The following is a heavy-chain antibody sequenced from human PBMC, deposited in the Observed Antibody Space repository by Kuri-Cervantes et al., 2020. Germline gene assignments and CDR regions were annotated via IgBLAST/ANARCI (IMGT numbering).Heavy chain of an antibody. V-gene: IGHV2-5*02. Sequence: SGPTLVKPTQMLALTCTFCGFSLRTIGVGVGWIRQPPGRAREWLTLIYWDGDKRYISSLMNRLTIAKDTSKGEVVLTMTNMDPVDTGTYYCAHRNRILFYFDYFDFWGHGIPVTVSS. CDR1: GFSLRTIGVG. J-gene: IGHJ4*01. D-gene: IGHD1-14*01. CDR2: IYWDGDK. CDR3: AHRNRILFYFDYFDF.